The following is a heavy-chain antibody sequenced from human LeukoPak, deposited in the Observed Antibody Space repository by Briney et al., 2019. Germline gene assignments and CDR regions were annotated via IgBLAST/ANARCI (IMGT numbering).Heavy chain of an antibody. V-gene: IGHV4-39*07. CDR3: ARDFGPYCGGACFPFDY. CDR2: IYYSGTT. CDR1: GGSISNYY. D-gene: IGHD2-21*02. Sequence: PSETLSLTCTVSGGSISNYYWGWIRQAPGKGLEWIGSIYYSGTTYYNPSLKSRVTISVDTSKNQFSLRLSSVTAADTAVYYCARDFGPYCGGACFPFDYWGQGTLVTVSS. J-gene: IGHJ4*02.